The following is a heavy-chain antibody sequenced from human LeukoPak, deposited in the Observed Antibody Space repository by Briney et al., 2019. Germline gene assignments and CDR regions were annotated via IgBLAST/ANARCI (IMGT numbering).Heavy chain of an antibody. CDR3: AFQVVKYYFDY. Sequence: GGSLRLSCAASGFTFSSYAISWVRQAPGKGLEWVSAISGSGGSTYYADSVKGRFTISRDNSKNTLYLQMNSLRAEDTAVYYCAFQVVKYYFDYWGQGTLVTVSS. D-gene: IGHD3-22*01. V-gene: IGHV3-23*01. CDR1: GFTFSSYA. CDR2: ISGSGGST. J-gene: IGHJ4*02.